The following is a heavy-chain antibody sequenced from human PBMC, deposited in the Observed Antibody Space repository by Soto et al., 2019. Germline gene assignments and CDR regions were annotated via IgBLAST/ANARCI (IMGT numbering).Heavy chain of an antibody. CDR3: AKDRSDSSSWDV. V-gene: IGHV3-9*01. CDR1: GFTFDDYA. CDR2: ISWNSGSI. J-gene: IGHJ6*04. Sequence: GGSLRLSCAASGFTFDDYAMHWVRQAPGKGLEWVSGISWNSGSIGYADSVKGRFTISRDNAKNSLYLQMNSLRAEDTALYYCAKDRSDSSSWDVWGKGTTVTVSS. D-gene: IGHD6-13*01.